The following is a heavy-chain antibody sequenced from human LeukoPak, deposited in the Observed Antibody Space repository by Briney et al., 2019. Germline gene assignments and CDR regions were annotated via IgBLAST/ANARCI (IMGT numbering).Heavy chain of an antibody. D-gene: IGHD3-3*01. Sequence: ASVKVSCKASGYTFTSYGISWVRQAPGQGLEWMGRIIPILGIANYAQKFQGRVTITADKSTSTAYMELSSLRSEDTAVYYCARYYDFWSGYRGTPMDVWGQGTTVTVSS. CDR2: IIPILGIA. CDR1: GYTFTSYG. V-gene: IGHV1-69*04. J-gene: IGHJ6*02. CDR3: ARYYDFWSGYRGTPMDV.